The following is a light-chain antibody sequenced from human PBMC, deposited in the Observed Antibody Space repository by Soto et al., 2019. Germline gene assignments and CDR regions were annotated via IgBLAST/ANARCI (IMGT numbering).Light chain of an antibody. V-gene: IGLV2-8*01. CDR1: SSDVGGYNY. CDR3: SSYAGSNNIYV. J-gene: IGLJ1*01. Sequence: QSALTQPPSASGCPGQSVTISCTGTSSDVGGYNYVSWYQQHPGKAPKLMIYEVNKRPSGVPDRFSGSKSGNTASLTVSGLQAEDEADYYCSSYAGSNNIYVFGTWTKVTVL. CDR2: EVN.